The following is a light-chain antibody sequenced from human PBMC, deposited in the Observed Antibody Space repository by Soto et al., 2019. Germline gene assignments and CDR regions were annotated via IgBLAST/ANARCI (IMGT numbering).Light chain of an antibody. Sequence: QSALTQPPSVSGAPGQRVTISCTGSSSNIGAIFDVHWYQHLPGTAPKLLIYGNTNRPSGVPDRFSGSKSGASASLAITGLQAEDEADYYCQSYDNSLSGYVFGTGTKLTVL. CDR3: QSYDNSLSGYV. CDR1: SSNIGAIFD. CDR2: GNT. V-gene: IGLV1-40*01. J-gene: IGLJ1*01.